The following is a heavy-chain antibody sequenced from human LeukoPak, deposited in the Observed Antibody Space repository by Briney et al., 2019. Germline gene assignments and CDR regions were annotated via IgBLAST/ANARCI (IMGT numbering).Heavy chain of an antibody. CDR3: AKDLSYYGPNDY. CDR1: GFTFSSYS. V-gene: IGHV3-21*04. J-gene: IGHJ4*02. Sequence: GGSLRLSCAASGFTFSSYSMNWVRQAPGKGLEWVSSISSSSSYIYYADSVRGRVTVSRDNSKNTVYLQMNTLRVDDTAVYYCAKDLSYYGPNDYWGQGTLVTVSS. CDR2: ISSSSSYI. D-gene: IGHD3-10*01.